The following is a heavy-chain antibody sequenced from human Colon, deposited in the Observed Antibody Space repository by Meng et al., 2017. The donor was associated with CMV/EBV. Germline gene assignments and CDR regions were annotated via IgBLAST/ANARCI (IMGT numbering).Heavy chain of an antibody. V-gene: IGHV2-70D*14. D-gene: IGHD1-14*01. CDR3: ARMVSNRNGLDV. CDR1: GFSLSKSGNR. CDR2: IDWDDEK. Sequence: SGPTLVKPTETLTLTCTLSGFSLSKSGNRVSWVRQSPGKGLEWLARIDWDDEKFYSTSLRSRLAISKDTSENQVVLTLTSVGPADTATYFCARMVSNRNGLDVWGQGTTVTVSS. J-gene: IGHJ6*02.